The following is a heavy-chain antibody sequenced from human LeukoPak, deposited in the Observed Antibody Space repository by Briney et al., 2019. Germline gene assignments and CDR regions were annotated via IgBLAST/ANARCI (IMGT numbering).Heavy chain of an antibody. CDR3: ARGGMATFY. CDR2: IYYSGST. D-gene: IGHD5-24*01. J-gene: IGHJ4*02. Sequence: SETLSLTCTVSGESISGFYWTWIRQPPGKGLEWIGYIYYSGSTNYNPSLKSRVTISVDTSKNQFSLKLSSVTAADTAVYYCARGGMATFYWGQGTLVTVSS. CDR1: GESISGFY. V-gene: IGHV4-59*01.